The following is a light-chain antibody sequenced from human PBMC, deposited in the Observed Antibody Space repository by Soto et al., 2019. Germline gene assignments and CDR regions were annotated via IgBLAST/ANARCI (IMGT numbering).Light chain of an antibody. J-gene: IGLJ1*01. CDR2: EVS. CDR1: SSDVGGYNY. Sequence: QSVLTQPASVSGSPGQSITISCTGTSSDVGGYNYVSWYQQHPGKAPKLMIYEVSNRPSGVSNRFSGSTSGNTASLTIPGLQAEDEADYYCSSYTSSSTEVFGTGTKVTVL. V-gene: IGLV2-14*01. CDR3: SSYTSSSTEV.